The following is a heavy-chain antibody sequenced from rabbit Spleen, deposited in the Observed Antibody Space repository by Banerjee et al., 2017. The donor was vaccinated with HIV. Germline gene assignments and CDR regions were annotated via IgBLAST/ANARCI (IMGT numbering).Heavy chain of an antibody. V-gene: IGHV1S45*01. CDR1: GLDFSSSYY. J-gene: IGHJ4*01. CDR2: INTGTGTT. Sequence: QQQLVESGGGLVQPEGSLTLTCKASGLDFSSSYYMSWVRQAPGKGLEWIGCINTGTGTTWYATWAKGRFTISKTSSTTVTLQMTSLTAADTATYFCARDLVGVIGWNFYLWGPGTLVTVS. D-gene: IGHD1-1*01. CDR3: ARDLVGVIGWNFYL.